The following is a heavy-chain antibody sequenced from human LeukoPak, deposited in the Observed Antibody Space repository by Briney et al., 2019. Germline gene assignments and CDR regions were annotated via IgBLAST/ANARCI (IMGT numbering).Heavy chain of an antibody. J-gene: IGHJ4*02. CDR1: GFTFSDYY. V-gene: IGHV3-11*01. Sequence: GGSLRLSYAASGFTFSDYYMNWIRQAPGKGLEWVSSISGGSRTINYADSVKGRFTTSRDNAKNSLFLQVNSLRAEDTAVYYCARAGQSDYWGQGTLVTVSS. CDR3: ARAGQSDY. CDR2: ISGGSRTI.